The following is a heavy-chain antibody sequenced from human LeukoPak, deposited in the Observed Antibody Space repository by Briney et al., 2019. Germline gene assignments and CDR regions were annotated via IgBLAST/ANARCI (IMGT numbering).Heavy chain of an antibody. Sequence: GGSLRLSCVASGFTFNNYAMSWVRQAPGKGLEWVSAISGSGGSTYYADSVKGRFTISRDNSKNTLYLQMNSLRAEDTAVYYCAKLVVQGVLITGAFDIWGQGTMVTVSS. D-gene: IGHD3-10*01. J-gene: IGHJ3*02. CDR2: ISGSGGST. V-gene: IGHV3-23*01. CDR1: GFTFNNYA. CDR3: AKLVVQGVLITGAFDI.